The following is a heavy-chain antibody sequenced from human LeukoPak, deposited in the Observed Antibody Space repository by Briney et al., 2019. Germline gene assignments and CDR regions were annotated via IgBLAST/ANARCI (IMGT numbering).Heavy chain of an antibody. Sequence: ASVKVSCKASGYTFTGYYMHWVRQAPGQGLEWMGGIIPIFGTANYAQKFQGRVTITADKSTSTAYMELSSLRSEDTAVYYCASGYSSSDDWGQGTLVTVSS. V-gene: IGHV1-69*06. CDR1: GYTFTGYY. CDR3: ASGYSSSDD. J-gene: IGHJ4*02. D-gene: IGHD6-13*01. CDR2: IIPIFGTA.